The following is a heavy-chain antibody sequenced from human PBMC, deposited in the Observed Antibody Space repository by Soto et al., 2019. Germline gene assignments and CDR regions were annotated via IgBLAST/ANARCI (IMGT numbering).Heavy chain of an antibody. Sequence: GGSLRLSCAASGFTFSSYGMHWVRQAPGKGLEWVAVIWYDGSNKYYADSVKGRFTISRDNSKNTLYLQMNSLRAEDTAVYYCARPGILYGSGSSAYYYYGMDVWGQGTTVTVSS. V-gene: IGHV3-33*01. CDR1: GFTFSSYG. D-gene: IGHD3-10*01. J-gene: IGHJ6*02. CDR2: IWYDGSNK. CDR3: ARPGILYGSGSSAYYYYGMDV.